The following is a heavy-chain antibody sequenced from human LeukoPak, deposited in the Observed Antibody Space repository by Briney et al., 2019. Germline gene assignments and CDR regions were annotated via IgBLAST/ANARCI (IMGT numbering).Heavy chain of an antibody. Sequence: SQTLSLTCTVSSGSISGNDLYWNWIRQAAGKGLEWIGRVHSGGTTNYNPSLAGRVTVSVDRSKNQFSLKMSSVTAADTAVYYCARTYCDTSTCYRFDSWGQGILVTVSP. J-gene: IGHJ4*02. V-gene: IGHV4-61*02. CDR2: VHSGGTT. CDR3: ARTYCDTSTCYRFDS. CDR1: SGSISGNDLY. D-gene: IGHD2-21*01.